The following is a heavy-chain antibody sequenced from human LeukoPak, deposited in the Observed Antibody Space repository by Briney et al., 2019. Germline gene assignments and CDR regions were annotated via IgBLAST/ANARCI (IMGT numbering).Heavy chain of an antibody. CDR3: ARDLRAMVRGVLGY. V-gene: IGHV1-18*01. D-gene: IGHD3-10*01. CDR2: ISAYNGNT. CDR1: GYTFTSYG. J-gene: IGHJ4*02. Sequence: GASVKVSCKASGYTFTSYGISWVRQAPGQGLEWMGWISAYNGNTNYAQKLQGRVTMTTDTSTSTAYMELRSLRSDDTAVYYCARDLRAMVRGVLGYWGQGTLVTVSS.